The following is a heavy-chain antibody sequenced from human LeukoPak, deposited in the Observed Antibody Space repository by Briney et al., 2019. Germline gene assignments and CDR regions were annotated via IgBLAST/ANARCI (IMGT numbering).Heavy chain of an antibody. CDR3: AKSPRSGYVPYFDY. J-gene: IGHJ4*02. CDR2: ISNGGSGT. Sequence: GGSLRLSCAVSGFTFSNYAMSWVRQAPGKGLEWVSSISNGGSGTYYADSVKGRFTISRDNSKNTLYLQMNSLRAEDTAVYYCAKSPRSGYVPYFDYWGQGTLVTVSS. CDR1: GFTFSNYA. V-gene: IGHV3-23*01. D-gene: IGHD5-12*01.